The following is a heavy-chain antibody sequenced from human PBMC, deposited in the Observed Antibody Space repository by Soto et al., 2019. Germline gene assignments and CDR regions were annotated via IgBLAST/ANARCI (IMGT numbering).Heavy chain of an antibody. D-gene: IGHD3-22*01. CDR3: ATRPLLPGAP. Sequence: EVQLVASGGGLIQPGGSLRLSCAASGFTFTGNDMNWVRQAPGKGLEWVSLIYSSGSTYYADSVKGRFTISRDNSKNTLYLQMSSLRAEDTAVYYCATRPLLPGAPWGQGTMVTVSS. J-gene: IGHJ3*01. V-gene: IGHV3-53*01. CDR2: IYSSGST. CDR1: GFTFTGND.